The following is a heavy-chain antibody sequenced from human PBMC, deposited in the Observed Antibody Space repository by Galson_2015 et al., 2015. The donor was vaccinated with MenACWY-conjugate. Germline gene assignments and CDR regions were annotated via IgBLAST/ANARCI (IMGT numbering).Heavy chain of an antibody. J-gene: IGHJ4*02. D-gene: IGHD6-13*01. CDR3: ARIAAAVTEPYFDY. Sequence: SLRLSCAASGFTLGTYWMSWVRQAPGKGLEWVANIKQGGSEKYYVDSVKGRFAISRDNVKSSLYLQMNSLRAEDTAVYYCARIAAAVTEPYFDYWGQGTLVTVSS. CDR1: GFTLGTYW. V-gene: IGHV3-7*01. CDR2: IKQGGSEK.